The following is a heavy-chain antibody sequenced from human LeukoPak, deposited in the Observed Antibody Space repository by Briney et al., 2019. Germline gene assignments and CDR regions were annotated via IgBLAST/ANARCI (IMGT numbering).Heavy chain of an antibody. Sequence: SQTLSLTCTVSGGSISSGSYYWNWIRQPAGKGLEWIGRIYTSGGTNFNPSLKSRVTISLDTSKNHSSLKLSSVTAADTAVYYCARRLDLEWDYAFDIWGQGTMVTVSS. D-gene: IGHD3-3*01. CDR2: IYTSGGT. V-gene: IGHV4-61*02. CDR1: GGSISSGSYY. CDR3: ARRLDLEWDYAFDI. J-gene: IGHJ3*02.